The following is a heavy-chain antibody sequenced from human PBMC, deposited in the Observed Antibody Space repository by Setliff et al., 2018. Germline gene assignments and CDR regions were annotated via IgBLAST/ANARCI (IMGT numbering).Heavy chain of an antibody. CDR2: IYYSGST. Sequence: KPSETLSLTCTVSGGSIGSGGYYWSWIRQHPGKGLEWIGYIYYSGSTYYNPSLKSRVTISVDTSKNQFSLKLSSVTAADTAVYYCARDNNPGYRGYWGRFDYWGQGTLVTVSS. CDR1: GGSIGSGGYY. D-gene: IGHD3-16*02. J-gene: IGHJ4*02. CDR3: ARDNNPGYRGYWGRFDY. V-gene: IGHV4-31*03.